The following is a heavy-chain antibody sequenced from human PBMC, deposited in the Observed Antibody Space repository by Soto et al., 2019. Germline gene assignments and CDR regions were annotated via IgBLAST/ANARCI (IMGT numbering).Heavy chain of an antibody. J-gene: IGHJ6*01. CDR1: GFTFSSYG. CDR3: AKDYGDYKNYYYYGMDV. V-gene: IGHV3-30*18. CDR2: ISYDGSNK. Sequence: QVQLVESGGGVVQPGRSLRLSCAASGFTFSSYGMHWVRQAPGKGLEWVAVISYDGSNKYYADSVKGRFTISRDNSKNTLYLQMNSLRAEDTAVYYCAKDYGDYKNYYYYGMDVW. D-gene: IGHD4-17*01.